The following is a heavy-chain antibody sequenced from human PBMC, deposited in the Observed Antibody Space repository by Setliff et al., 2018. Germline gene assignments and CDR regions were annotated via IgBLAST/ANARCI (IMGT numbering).Heavy chain of an antibody. Sequence: SETLSLTCTVSGGSIRNYYWGWIRQPPGKGLEWIGSIDYTGNTWHNPSLKSRVTISVDTSKNQFSLNLSSVTAADTAVYYRARGVSSVSWTPRYWGQGILVTVSS. V-gene: IGHV4-39*01. J-gene: IGHJ4*02. CDR1: GGSIRNYY. CDR2: IDYTGNT. CDR3: ARGVSSVSWTPRY. D-gene: IGHD6-19*01.